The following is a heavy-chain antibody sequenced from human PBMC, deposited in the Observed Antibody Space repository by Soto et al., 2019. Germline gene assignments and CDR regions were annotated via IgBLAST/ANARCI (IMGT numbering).Heavy chain of an antibody. CDR2: IYYSGST. Sequence: QLQMQESGPGLVKPSETLSLTCTVSGGSISSGSYYWGWIRQPPGKGLEWIGSIYYSGSTFYNPSLKSRVTIFVDTSNSHFSLKLSSVTAADTAVYYCARLWSGVRPPDYWGQGTLVTVSS. V-gene: IGHV4-39*02. CDR1: GGSISSGSYY. J-gene: IGHJ4*02. D-gene: IGHD3-10*01. CDR3: ARLWSGVRPPDY.